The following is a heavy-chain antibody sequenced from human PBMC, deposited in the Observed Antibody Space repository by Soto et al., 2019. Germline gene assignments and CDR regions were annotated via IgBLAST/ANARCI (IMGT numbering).Heavy chain of an antibody. V-gene: IGHV1-46*03. J-gene: IGHJ4*01. CDR1: GYTFTTYY. Sequence: AAVKVSCKASGYTFTTYYMHWVRESPGQGLEWMGIMNPSGGSTTYEQKFQGRVIMTRATSTSTVYMELSSLRSEDTAVYYCARDTIYYNSTDYSFDYWG. CDR3: ARDTIYYNSTDYSFDY. D-gene: IGHD3-22*01. CDR2: MNPSGGST.